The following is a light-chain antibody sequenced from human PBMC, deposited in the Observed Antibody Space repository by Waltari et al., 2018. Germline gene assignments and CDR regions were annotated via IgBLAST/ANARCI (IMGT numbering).Light chain of an antibody. J-gene: IGLJ2*01. V-gene: IGLV2-8*01. CDR1: SSDVGGSDY. Sequence: QSALTQPPSASGSPGQSVTISCTGTSSDVGGSDYVSWYQQHPGKAPKGMIYEVSKRPSGVPDRFSDYKAGNTASLPVSGLQAEDEADYYCSSYAGNYNVLFGGGTKLTVL. CDR2: EVS. CDR3: SSYAGNYNVL.